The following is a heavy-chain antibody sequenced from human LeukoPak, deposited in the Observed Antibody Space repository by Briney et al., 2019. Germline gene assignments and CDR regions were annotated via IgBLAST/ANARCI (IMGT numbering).Heavy chain of an antibody. Sequence: GGSLRLSCEASGFTFRNYGMHWVRQAPGKGLDWVGVIWFDGSNRYYADSVKGRFTISRDNSKSTLYLQMNSLRAEDTAVYYCANDIVVVPAAVAPENDAFDIWGQGTMVTVSS. J-gene: IGHJ3*02. D-gene: IGHD2-2*01. V-gene: IGHV3-33*06. CDR2: IWFDGSNR. CDR1: GFTFRNYG. CDR3: ANDIVVVPAAVAPENDAFDI.